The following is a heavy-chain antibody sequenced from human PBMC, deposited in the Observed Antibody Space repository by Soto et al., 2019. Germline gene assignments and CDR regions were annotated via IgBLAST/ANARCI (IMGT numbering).Heavy chain of an antibody. Sequence: SETLSLTCAVYGGSFSGYYWSWIRQPPGKGLEWIGEINHSGSTNYNPSIKSRVTISVDTSKNQFSLKLSSVTAADTAVYYCVCWETTGTTLYYYYGMDVWGQGTTVTVSS. CDR3: VCWETTGTTLYYYYGMDV. CDR1: GGSFSGYY. CDR2: INHSGST. J-gene: IGHJ6*02. D-gene: IGHD1-1*01. V-gene: IGHV4-34*01.